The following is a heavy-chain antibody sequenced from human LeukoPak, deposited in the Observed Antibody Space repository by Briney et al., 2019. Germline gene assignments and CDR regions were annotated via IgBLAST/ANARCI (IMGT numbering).Heavy chain of an antibody. CDR2: INPNTGGT. Sequence: ASVKVSCKASGYTFTGYYMHWVRQAPGQGLEWMGWINPNTGGTNYAQKFQGRVAMTRDTSISTAYMELSRLRSDDTAMYYCARERASSISCLSYWGQGTLVT. J-gene: IGHJ4*02. D-gene: IGHD2-2*01. CDR1: GYTFTGYY. CDR3: ARERASSISCLSY. V-gene: IGHV1-2*02.